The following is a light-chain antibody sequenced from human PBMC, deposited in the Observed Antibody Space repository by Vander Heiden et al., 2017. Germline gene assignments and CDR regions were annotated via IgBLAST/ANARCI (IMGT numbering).Light chain of an antibody. Sequence: QSALTPPASVSGSPGQSITISCTGSSSDVGAYNHVSWYQQDPGNAPQLMIYNVTNRPSGVSDRFSGSKSGNTAAPTTSGRQAEDDADYYCCPVTSSDNWVFGGGTKLTVL. V-gene: IGLV2-14*01. CDR2: NVT. J-gene: IGLJ3*02. CDR3: CPVTSSDNWV. CDR1: SSDVGAYNH.